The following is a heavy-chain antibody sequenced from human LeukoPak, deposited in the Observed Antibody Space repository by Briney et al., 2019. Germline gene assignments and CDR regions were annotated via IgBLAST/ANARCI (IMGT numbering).Heavy chain of an antibody. Sequence: SETLSLTCTVSGGSINNYYWSWIRQPPGKGLEWIGYIYYRGSTNYNPSLKSRVTFSVDMSKNQFSLKLNSVTAADTAVYYCARGGDYGDLRYFDYWGQGTLVTVS. D-gene: IGHD4-17*01. CDR3: ARGGDYGDLRYFDY. CDR2: IYYRGST. V-gene: IGHV4-59*01. CDR1: GGSINNYY. J-gene: IGHJ4*02.